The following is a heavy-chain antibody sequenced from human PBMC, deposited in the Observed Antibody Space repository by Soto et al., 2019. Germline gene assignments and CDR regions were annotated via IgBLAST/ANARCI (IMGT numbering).Heavy chain of an antibody. D-gene: IGHD3-9*01. CDR3: AGTYYDILTGYYTPGAFDY. V-gene: IGHV3-30-3*01. J-gene: IGHJ4*02. CDR2: ISYDGSNK. CDR1: GFTFSSYA. Sequence: GGSLRLSCAASGFTFSSYAMHWVRQAPGKGLEWVVVISYDGSNKYYADSVKGRFTISRDNSKNTLYLQMNSLRAEDTAVYYCAGTYYDILTGYYTPGAFDYWGQGTLVTVSS.